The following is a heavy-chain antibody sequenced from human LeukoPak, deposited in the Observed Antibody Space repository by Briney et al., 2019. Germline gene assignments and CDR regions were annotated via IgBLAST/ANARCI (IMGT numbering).Heavy chain of an antibody. Sequence: SVKVSCKASGGTFSSYAISWVRQAPGQGLEWMGGIIPIFGTANYAQIFQGRVTITTDESTRTAYMELSSLRSEDTAVYYCARVADDSSGYYYFDYWSQGTLVTVSS. D-gene: IGHD3-22*01. CDR2: IIPIFGTA. CDR3: ARVADDSSGYYYFDY. J-gene: IGHJ4*02. CDR1: GGTFSSYA. V-gene: IGHV1-69*05.